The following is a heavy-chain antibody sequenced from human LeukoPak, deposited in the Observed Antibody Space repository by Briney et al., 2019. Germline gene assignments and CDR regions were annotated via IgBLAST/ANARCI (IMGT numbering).Heavy chain of an antibody. J-gene: IGHJ4*02. V-gene: IGHV4-39*07. CDR2: INHSGSI. CDR3: ARGSVVVTAVDY. CDR1: GGSISSGGYY. Sequence: SETLSLTCTVSGGSISSGGYYWSWIRQPPGKGLEWIGEINHSGSINYNPSLKSRVTISVDTSKNQFSLKLSSVTAADTAVYYCARGSVVVTAVDYWGQGTLVTVSS. D-gene: IGHD2-21*02.